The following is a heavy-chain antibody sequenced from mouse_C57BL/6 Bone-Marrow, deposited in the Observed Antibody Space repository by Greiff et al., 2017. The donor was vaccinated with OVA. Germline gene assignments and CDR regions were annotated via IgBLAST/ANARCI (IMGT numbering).Heavy chain of an antibody. D-gene: IGHD2-3*01. V-gene: IGHV2-5*01. CDR3: AKTGFYDGYPAWFAY. J-gene: IGHJ3*01. Sequence: QVQLQQSGPGLVQPSQSLSITCTVSGFSLTSYGVHWVRQSPGKGLEWLGVIWRGGSTDYNAAFMSRLSITKDNSKSQVFFKMNSLQADDTAIYYCAKTGFYDGYPAWFAYWGQGTLVTVSA. CDR2: IWRGGST. CDR1: GFSLTSYG.